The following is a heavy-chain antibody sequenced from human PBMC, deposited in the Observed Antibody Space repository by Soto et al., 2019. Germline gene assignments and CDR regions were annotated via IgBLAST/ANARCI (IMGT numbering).Heavy chain of an antibody. V-gene: IGHV3-30*03. Sequence: PGGSLRLSCAASGFTFSSYGMHWVRQAPGKGLEWVAVISYDGSNKYYADSVKGRFTISXXXXXXTXYXQXXXLRAXDTAVYYCARVNYDSSGTFFDYWGQGTLVTVSS. J-gene: IGHJ4*02. CDR1: GFTFSSYG. D-gene: IGHD3-22*01. CDR2: ISYDGSNK. CDR3: ARVNYDSSGTFFDY.